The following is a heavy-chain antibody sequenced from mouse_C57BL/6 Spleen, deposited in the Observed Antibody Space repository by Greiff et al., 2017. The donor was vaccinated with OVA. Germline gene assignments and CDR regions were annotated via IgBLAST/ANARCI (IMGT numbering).Heavy chain of an antibody. V-gene: IGHV6-6*01. D-gene: IGHD1-1*01. Sequence: EVKLVESGGGLVQPGGSMKLSCAASGFTFSDAWMDWVRQSPEKGLEWVAEIRNKANNHATYYAESVKGRFTISRDDSKSSVYLQMNSIRAEDTGIYYCTRITTVKDAMDYWGQGTSVTVSS. J-gene: IGHJ4*01. CDR1: GFTFSDAW. CDR2: IRNKANNHAT. CDR3: TRITTVKDAMDY.